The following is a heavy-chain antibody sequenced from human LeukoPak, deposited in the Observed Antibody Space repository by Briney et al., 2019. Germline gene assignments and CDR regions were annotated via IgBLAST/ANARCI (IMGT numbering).Heavy chain of an antibody. CDR2: IYYSGST. J-gene: IGHJ4*02. Sequence: SETLSLTCTVSGGSISSSSYYWGWIRQPPGKGLEWIGSIYYSGSTYYNPSLKSRVTISVDTSKNQFSLKLSSVTAADTAVYYCARASRDGDSIDYWGQGTLVTVSS. CDR3: ARASRDGDSIDY. V-gene: IGHV4-39*07. D-gene: IGHD4-17*01. CDR1: GGSISSSSYY.